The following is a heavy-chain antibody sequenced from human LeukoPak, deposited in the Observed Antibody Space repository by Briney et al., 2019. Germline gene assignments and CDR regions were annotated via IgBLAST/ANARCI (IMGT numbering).Heavy chain of an antibody. J-gene: IGHJ6*03. Sequence: GASVKVSCKASGYTFSSYDVNWVRQATGHGREWMGWMNPNSGNTGYAQKFQGRVTLTRNTSTSTAYMELSSLTSEDTGVYYCARETYYYYYFYMAVWGKGPTVTISS. CDR1: GYTFSSYD. CDR2: MNPNSGNT. V-gene: IGHV1-8*01. CDR3: ARETYYYYYFYMAV.